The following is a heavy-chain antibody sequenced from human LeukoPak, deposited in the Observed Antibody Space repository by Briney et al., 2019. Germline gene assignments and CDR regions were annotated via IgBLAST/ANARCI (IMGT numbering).Heavy chain of an antibody. Sequence: ASVKVSCKASGYTFTSYDINWVRQATGQGLEWMGWMNPNSGNTGYAQKFQGRVTMTRNTSISTAHMELSSLRSEDTAVYYCARMIDGYYYYYYGMDVWGQGTTVTVSS. D-gene: IGHD3-22*01. J-gene: IGHJ6*02. CDR1: GYTFTSYD. CDR2: MNPNSGNT. CDR3: ARMIDGYYYYYYGMDV. V-gene: IGHV1-8*01.